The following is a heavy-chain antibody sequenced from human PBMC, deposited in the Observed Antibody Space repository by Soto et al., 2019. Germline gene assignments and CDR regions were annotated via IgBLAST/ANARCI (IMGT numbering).Heavy chain of an antibody. V-gene: IGHV4-59*01. CDR2: IYYSGST. CDR3: ARDPSSGWKWFAP. CDR1: GGSISTYH. J-gene: IGHJ5*02. D-gene: IGHD6-19*01. Sequence: QVQLQESGPGLVKPSETLSLTCTVSGGSISTYHWSWIRQPPGKGLEWIGYIYYSGSTNYNPSLKSRVTISVDTSKNQFSLKLSSVTAADTAVYYCARDPSSGWKWFAPWGQGTLVTVSS.